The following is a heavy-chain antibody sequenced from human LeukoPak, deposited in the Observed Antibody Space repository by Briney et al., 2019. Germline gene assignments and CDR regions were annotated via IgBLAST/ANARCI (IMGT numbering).Heavy chain of an antibody. J-gene: IGHJ4*02. CDR2: IYPGDSDT. Sequence: GESLKISCKGSGYSFTSYWIGWVRQMPGKGLEWLGIIYPGDSDTRYSPSFQGQVTISADKSISTAYLQWSSLKASDTAMYYCARETSSSSSPFDYWGQATLVTLSS. CDR3: ARETSSSSSPFDY. V-gene: IGHV5-51*01. D-gene: IGHD6-6*01. CDR1: GYSFTSYW.